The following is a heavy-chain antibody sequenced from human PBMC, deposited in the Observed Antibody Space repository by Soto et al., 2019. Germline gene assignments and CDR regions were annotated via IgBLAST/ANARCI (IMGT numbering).Heavy chain of an antibody. D-gene: IGHD3-22*01. Sequence: PGGSLRLSCAASGFTFSSYGMHWGRQAPGKGLEWVAVISYDGSNKYYADSVKGRFTISRDNSKNTLYLQMNSLRAEDTAVYYCAKDLYYYDSSGLVDYWGQGTLVTVSS. J-gene: IGHJ4*02. CDR2: ISYDGSNK. CDR3: AKDLYYYDSSGLVDY. CDR1: GFTFSSYG. V-gene: IGHV3-30*18.